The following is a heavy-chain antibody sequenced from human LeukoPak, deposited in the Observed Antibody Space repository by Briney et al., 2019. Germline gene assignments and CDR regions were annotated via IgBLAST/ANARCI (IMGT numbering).Heavy chain of an antibody. D-gene: IGHD5-24*01. CDR3: ARGWRDGYNFRY. CDR2: IYYSGST. V-gene: IGHV4-61*01. CDR1: GGSVSSGSYY. Sequence: PSETLSLTCTVSGGSVSSGSYYWSWIRQPPGKGLEWIGYIYYSGSTNYKPSLKSRVTISVDTSKNQFSLKLSSVTAADTAVFYCARGWRDGYNFRYWGQGALVTVSS. J-gene: IGHJ4*02.